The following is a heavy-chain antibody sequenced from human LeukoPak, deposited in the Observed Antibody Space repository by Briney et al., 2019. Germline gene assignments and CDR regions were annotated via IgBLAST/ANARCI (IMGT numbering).Heavy chain of an antibody. Sequence: PSETLSLTCTVSGGSISSSSYYWGWIRQPPGKGLEWIGSIYYSGSTYYNPSLKSRVTISVDTSKNQFSLKLSSVTAADTAVYYCARVSIVATTYFDYWGQGTVVTVSS. J-gene: IGHJ4*02. V-gene: IGHV4-39*07. CDR1: GGSISSSSYY. CDR2: IYYSGST. CDR3: ARVSIVATTYFDY. D-gene: IGHD5-12*01.